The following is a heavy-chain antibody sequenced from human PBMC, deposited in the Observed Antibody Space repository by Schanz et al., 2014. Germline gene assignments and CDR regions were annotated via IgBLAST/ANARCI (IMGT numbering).Heavy chain of an antibody. D-gene: IGHD3-3*01. Sequence: QVQLVQSGAEVKKPGASVKVSCKSSGYTFTDYLIHWVRQAPGQGLEYMGRINPNSGGTNFAQKFQGRVTITRDTSISPVYMELSRLRSDDAAVYYCARDRGHFVQLALEWYYGMDVWGQGTTVTVSS. CDR1: GYTFTDYL. J-gene: IGHJ6*02. CDR3: ARDRGHFVQLALEWYYGMDV. CDR2: INPNSGGT. V-gene: IGHV1-2*06.